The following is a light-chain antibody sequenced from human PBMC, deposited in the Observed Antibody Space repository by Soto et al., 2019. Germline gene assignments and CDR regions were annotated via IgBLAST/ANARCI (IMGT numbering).Light chain of an antibody. CDR1: QSVRNN. J-gene: IGKJ1*01. CDR3: QQYNDWPQA. Sequence: IVMTQSPATLSVSPGERATLSFRASQSVRNNLAWYQQRPGQAPRLLIYDASTAATAIPDRFSGSESGTEFTLTISSLQPEDVAVYYCQQYNDWPQAFGQGTKVDIK. CDR2: DAS. V-gene: IGKV3-15*01.